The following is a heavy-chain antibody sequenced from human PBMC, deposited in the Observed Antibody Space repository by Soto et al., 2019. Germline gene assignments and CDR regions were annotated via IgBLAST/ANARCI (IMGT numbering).Heavy chain of an antibody. V-gene: IGHV2-5*02. J-gene: IGHJ4*02. D-gene: IGHD3-10*01. CDR2: IYWDDDQ. CDR3: VHTPNYRLGGLHY. Sequence: GSGPTLVNPTETLTLTCSFSGFSLSAPGVGVGWVRQPRGQALEFPALIYWDDDQKFRPSLRNRLTISKDTSKNEVVLTMTNMDSVDSGTYYCVHTPNYRLGGLHYWGRGTLVTVSS. CDR1: GFSLSAPGVG.